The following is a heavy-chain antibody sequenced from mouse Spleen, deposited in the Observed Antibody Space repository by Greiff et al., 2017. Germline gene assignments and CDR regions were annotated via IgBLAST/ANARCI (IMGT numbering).Heavy chain of an antibody. CDR2: ISSGSSTI. J-gene: IGHJ3*01. CDR3: ARDGGFAY. D-gene: IGHD2-3*01. V-gene: IGHV5-17*01. Sequence: EVHLVESGGGLVKPGGSLKLSCAASGFTFSDYGMCWVRQAPEKGLEWVAYISSGSSTIYYADTVKGRFTISRDNAKNTLFLQMTSLRSEDTAMYYCARDGGFAYWGQGTLVTVSA. CDR1: GFTFSDYG.